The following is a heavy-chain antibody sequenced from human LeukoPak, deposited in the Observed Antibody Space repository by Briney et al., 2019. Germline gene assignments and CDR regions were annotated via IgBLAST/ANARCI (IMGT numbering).Heavy chain of an antibody. Sequence: PGGSLRLSCAASGFTFSTYGMHWVRQAPGKGLEWLTDIWYDGSNKYYTDSVKGRFTISRDNSKNTLYLQMSSLRAEDTAVYYCLVGATMDYWGQGTLVTVSS. V-gene: IGHV3-30*02. CDR3: LVGATMDY. J-gene: IGHJ4*02. CDR1: GFTFSTYG. D-gene: IGHD1-26*01. CDR2: IWYDGSNK.